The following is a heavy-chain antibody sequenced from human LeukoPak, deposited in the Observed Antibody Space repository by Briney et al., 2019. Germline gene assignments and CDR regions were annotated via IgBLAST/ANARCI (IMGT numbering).Heavy chain of an antibody. CDR1: GGSLSDYS. Sequence: SETLSLTCGVYGGSLSDYSWSWIRQPPRKGLEFIGEITQSVNTNYNPSLKSRVTISVDMSKNQVSLRLSSVTAADTAVYYCARQGGSYYAIDDWGQGTLVTVSS. J-gene: IGHJ4*02. CDR3: ARQGGSYYAIDD. D-gene: IGHD1-26*01. V-gene: IGHV4-34*01. CDR2: ITQSVNT.